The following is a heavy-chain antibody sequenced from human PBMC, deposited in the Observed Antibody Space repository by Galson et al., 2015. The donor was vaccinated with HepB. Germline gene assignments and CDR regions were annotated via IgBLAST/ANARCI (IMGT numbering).Heavy chain of an antibody. J-gene: IGHJ6*02. D-gene: IGHD3-3*01. CDR1: ANTFTGYW. CDR2: IYPGDSDT. V-gene: IGHV5-51*01. CDR3: ARDTYDFWTKRCGMDV. Sequence: QSGAEVKQPGESLKISCKAPANTFTGYWIAWVRQMPGKGLEDMGIIYPGDSDTRYSPSFQGQVTISRDNAKNSLYLQMNSLRDEDTAVYYCARDTYDFWTKRCGMDVWGQGTTVTVSS.